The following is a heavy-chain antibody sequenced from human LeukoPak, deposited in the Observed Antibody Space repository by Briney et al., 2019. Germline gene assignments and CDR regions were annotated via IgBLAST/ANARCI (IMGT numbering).Heavy chain of an antibody. J-gene: IGHJ4*02. Sequence: PGGSLRLSCEASGLTFSSHGMHWVGQAPGKGLEWVAVISSDGSDKHCADSVKGRFTISRDNSKNTLYLQMDSLRAEDTAIYYCARDYTGYYSVDYWGQGTLVTVSS. D-gene: IGHD3-22*01. CDR1: GLTFSSHG. CDR3: ARDYTGYYSVDY. V-gene: IGHV3-30*03. CDR2: ISSDGSDK.